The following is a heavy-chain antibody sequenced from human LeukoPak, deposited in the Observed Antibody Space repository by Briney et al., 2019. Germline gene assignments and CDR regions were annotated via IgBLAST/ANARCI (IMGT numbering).Heavy chain of an antibody. Sequence: GGSLRLSCAASGFTFTSYNMNWVRQAPGKGLEWVSSITSSSSYIYYADSVKGRFTISRDNSKTTVFLQMNSLRAEDTAVYYCAVSVRFERVWHYFNNWGQGTQVTVSS. D-gene: IGHD3-9*01. V-gene: IGHV3-21*04. J-gene: IGHJ4*02. CDR2: ITSSSSYI. CDR1: GFTFTSYN. CDR3: AVSVRFERVWHYFNN.